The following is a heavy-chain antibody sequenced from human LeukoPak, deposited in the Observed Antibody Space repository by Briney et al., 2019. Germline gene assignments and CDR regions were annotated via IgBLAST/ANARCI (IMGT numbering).Heavy chain of an antibody. CDR1: GFTFRSYW. CDR2: INSDGSST. Sequence: GGSLRLSCAASGFTFRSYWMHWVRQAPGKGLVWVSRINSDGSSTSYADSVKGRFTISRDNAKNTLYLQMNSLRAEDTAVYYCARMPGIAVAATRSLDIWGQGTMVTVSS. J-gene: IGHJ3*02. V-gene: IGHV3-74*01. D-gene: IGHD6-19*01. CDR3: ARMPGIAVAATRSLDI.